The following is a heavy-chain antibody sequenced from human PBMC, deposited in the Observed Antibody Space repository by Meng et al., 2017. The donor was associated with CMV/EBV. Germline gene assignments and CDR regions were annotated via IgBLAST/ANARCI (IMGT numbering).Heavy chain of an antibody. CDR3: ASRSVRITIFGVAHDAFDI. CDR2: IYSGGST. J-gene: IGHJ3*02. D-gene: IGHD3-3*01. V-gene: IGHV3-66*02. CDR1: GFTVSSNY. Sequence: SCAASGFTVSSNYMSWVRQAPGKGLEWVSVIYSGGSTYYADSVKGRFTISRDNSKNTLYLQMNSLRAEDTAVYYCASRSVRITIFGVAHDAFDIWGQGTMVTVSS.